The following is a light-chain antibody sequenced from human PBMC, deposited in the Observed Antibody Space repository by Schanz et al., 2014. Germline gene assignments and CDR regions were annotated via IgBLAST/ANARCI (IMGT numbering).Light chain of an antibody. J-gene: IGLJ2*01. CDR3: SSYTGSSTLI. V-gene: IGLV2-14*01. CDR1: SSDVGGYNY. CDR2: DVS. Sequence: QSALTQPASVSGSPGQSITISCTGTSSDVGGYNYVSWYQQHPGKAPKLMIYDVSYRPSGVSNRFSGSKSGNTASLTISGIQAEDEADYYCSSYTGSSTLIFGAGTKLTVL.